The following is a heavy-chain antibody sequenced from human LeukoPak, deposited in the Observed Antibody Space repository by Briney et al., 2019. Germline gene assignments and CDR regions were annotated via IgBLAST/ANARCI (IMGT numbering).Heavy chain of an antibody. Sequence: NTSETLSLTCTVSGGSISSYYWSWIRQPPGKGLEWIGYIYYSGSTNYNPSLKSRVTISVDTSKNQFSLKLNSVTAADTATYYCARLFHPALSGNYPFDYWGQGTLVTVSS. CDR3: ARLFHPALSGNYPFDY. CDR2: IYYSGST. J-gene: IGHJ4*02. D-gene: IGHD1-26*01. CDR1: GGSISSYY. V-gene: IGHV4-59*01.